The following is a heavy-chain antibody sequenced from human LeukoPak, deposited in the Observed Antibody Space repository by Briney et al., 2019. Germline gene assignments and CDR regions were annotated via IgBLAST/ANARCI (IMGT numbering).Heavy chain of an antibody. CDR1: GGSISSSSYY. Sequence: SKTLSLTCTVSGGSISSSSYYWGWIRQPPGKGLEWIGSIYYSGSTYYNPSLKSRVTISLDTSKNQFSLKLSSVTAADTAVYYCANSIDFDYGDYYFDYWGQGALVTISS. V-gene: IGHV4-39*07. J-gene: IGHJ4*02. CDR3: ANSIDFDYGDYYFDY. D-gene: IGHD4-17*01. CDR2: IYYSGST.